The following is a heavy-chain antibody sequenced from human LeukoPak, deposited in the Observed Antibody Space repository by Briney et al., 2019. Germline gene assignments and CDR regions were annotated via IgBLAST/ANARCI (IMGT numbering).Heavy chain of an antibody. CDR3: AGGRVWLAFDS. CDR2: VYYSGST. V-gene: IGHV4-59*01. CDR1: GGSISNYY. Sequence: SETPSLTCTVSGGSISNYYWTWIRQPPGKGLAWIAYVYYSGSTNYNPSLKSRVSISVDTSKNQLSLKLSSVTAADTAVYYCAGGRVWLAFDSWGQGTLLTVSS. D-gene: IGHD5-18*01. J-gene: IGHJ4*02.